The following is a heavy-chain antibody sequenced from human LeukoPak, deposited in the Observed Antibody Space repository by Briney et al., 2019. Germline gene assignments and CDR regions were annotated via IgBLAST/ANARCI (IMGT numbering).Heavy chain of an antibody. V-gene: IGHV3-23*01. CDR2: ISVAGATT. J-gene: IGHJ4*02. CDR1: GFIFSSYV. D-gene: IGHD2-21*02. Sequence: GGSLRLSCVSSGFIFSSYVMSWVRQAPGEWLEWVSSISVAGATTDYADSVKGRFTISRDNSKSTVYLQMNGLRVEDTALYYCAKLSLGDFEYFDYWGQGTLVTVSS. CDR3: AKLSLGDFEYFDY.